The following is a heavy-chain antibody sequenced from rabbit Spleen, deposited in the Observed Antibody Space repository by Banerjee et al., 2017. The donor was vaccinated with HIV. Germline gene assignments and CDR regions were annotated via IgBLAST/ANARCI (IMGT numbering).Heavy chain of an antibody. Sequence: QEQLEASGGDLVKPGASLTLTCTASGFSFSTNYYMCWVRQAPGKGLEWIACIYAGSFDSTVYASWAKGRFTISRTSSTTVTLQVTSLTAADTATYFCARGSATMTMVITGYYFNLWGQGTLVTVS. D-gene: IGHD2-1*01. CDR1: GFSFSTNYY. CDR2: IYAGSFDST. CDR3: ARGSATMTMVITGYYFNL. V-gene: IGHV1S45*01. J-gene: IGHJ4*01.